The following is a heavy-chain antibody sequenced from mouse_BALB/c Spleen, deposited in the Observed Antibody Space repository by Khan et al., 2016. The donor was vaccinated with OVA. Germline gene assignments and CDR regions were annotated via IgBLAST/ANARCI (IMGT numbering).Heavy chain of an antibody. CDR1: GYTFSSYW. Sequence: QVQLQQSGPELMKPGASVKISCKATGYTFSSYWIEWVKQRPGHGLEWIGEILPGSGSTNYNEKFKGKATFTADTSSNTAYMQLSSLTSEDSAVYYCARYDNHWYFDVWGAGTTVTVSS. CDR2: ILPGSGST. J-gene: IGHJ1*01. CDR3: ARYDNHWYFDV. D-gene: IGHD2-3*01. V-gene: IGHV1-9*01.